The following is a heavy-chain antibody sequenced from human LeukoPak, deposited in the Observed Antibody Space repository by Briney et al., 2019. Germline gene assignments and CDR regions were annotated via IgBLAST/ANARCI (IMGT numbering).Heavy chain of an antibody. CDR1: GFTVSSNY. CDR3: ARDLTFGAGSDY. Sequence: QAGGSLRLSCAASGFTVSSNYMSWVRQAPGKGLEWVSVIYSGGSTYYADSVKGRFTISRDNSKNTLYLQMNSLRAEDTAVYYCARDLTFGAGSDYWGQGTLVTVSS. D-gene: IGHD3-16*01. CDR2: IYSGGST. V-gene: IGHV3-53*01. J-gene: IGHJ4*02.